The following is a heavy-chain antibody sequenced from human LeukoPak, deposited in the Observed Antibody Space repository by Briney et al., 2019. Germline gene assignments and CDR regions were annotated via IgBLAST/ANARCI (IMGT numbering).Heavy chain of an antibody. Sequence: GGSLRLSCAASGFTFSDYWMHWIRQTPGKGPVWVSRINSDGTTITYADSVRGRFTISRDNSKNTLYLQMNSLRAEDTAVYYCASIEQYDYVWGSYRYSLDYWGQGTLVTVSS. J-gene: IGHJ4*02. CDR1: GFTFSDYW. D-gene: IGHD3-16*02. V-gene: IGHV3-74*01. CDR3: ASIEQYDYVWGSYRYSLDY. CDR2: INSDGTTI.